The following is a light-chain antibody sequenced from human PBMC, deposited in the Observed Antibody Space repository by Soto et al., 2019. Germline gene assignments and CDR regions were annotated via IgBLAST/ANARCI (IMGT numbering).Light chain of an antibody. CDR2: DAS. CDR3: QQRSNWPVT. V-gene: IGKV3-11*01. CDR1: QSVDNY. J-gene: IGKJ4*01. Sequence: EIVLTQSPATLSLSPGERAILSCRASQSVDNYLAWYQQKPGQAPRLLIYDASNRATGIAARFSGSGSGTDFTLTISSLEPEDFAVYYCQQRSNWPVTFAGGTKVEIK.